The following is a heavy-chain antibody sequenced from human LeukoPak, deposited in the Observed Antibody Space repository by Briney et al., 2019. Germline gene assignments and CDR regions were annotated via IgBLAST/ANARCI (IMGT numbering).Heavy chain of an antibody. CDR1: GGTFSSYA. Sequence: SVKVSCKASGGTFSSYAISWVRQAPGQGLEWMGGIIHIFGTANYAQKFQGRVTITADKSTSTAYMELSSLRSEDTAVYYCARAGKGITMIVVVHAFDIWGQGTMVTVSS. CDR2: IIHIFGTA. V-gene: IGHV1-69*06. J-gene: IGHJ3*02. D-gene: IGHD3-22*01. CDR3: ARAGKGITMIVVVHAFDI.